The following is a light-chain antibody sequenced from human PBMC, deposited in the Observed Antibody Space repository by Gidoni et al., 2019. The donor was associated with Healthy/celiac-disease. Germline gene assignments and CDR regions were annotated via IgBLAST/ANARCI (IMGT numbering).Light chain of an antibody. Sequence: DIVLTQSPGTLSLSPGERAHLSCRASQSVSSSYLAWYQQKPGQAPRLLIYGASSRATGIPDRFSGSGSGTDFTLTISRLEPEDFAVYYCQQYGSSPMYTFGQGTKLEIK. CDR1: QSVSSSY. CDR3: QQYGSSPMYT. V-gene: IGKV3-20*01. J-gene: IGKJ2*01. CDR2: GAS.